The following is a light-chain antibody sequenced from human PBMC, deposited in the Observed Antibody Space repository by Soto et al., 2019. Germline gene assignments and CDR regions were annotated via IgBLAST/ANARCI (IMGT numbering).Light chain of an antibody. V-gene: IGLV1-40*01. CDR2: AYT. CDR1: NSNIGAGYD. J-gene: IGLJ2*01. CDR3: QSYDSSFNGLI. Sequence: QSVLTQPPSVTGAPGQRVTISCTGTNSNIGAGYDVHWYQQFPGKAPKLLISAYTNRPSGIPDRFSGSKSGTSASLAITGLQAEDEADFYCQSYDSSFNGLIFGMGTKLTVL.